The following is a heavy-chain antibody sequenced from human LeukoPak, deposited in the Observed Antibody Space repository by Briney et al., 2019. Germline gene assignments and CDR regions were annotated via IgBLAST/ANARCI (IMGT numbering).Heavy chain of an antibody. CDR3: ARSRSPGYGSGSYYNLVWFDP. J-gene: IGHJ5*02. CDR2: ISSSGSTI. CDR1: GLTFSDYY. D-gene: IGHD3-10*01. Sequence: GGSLRLSCAASGLTFSDYYMSWIRQAPGKGLEWVSYISSSGSTIYYADSVKGRFTISRDNAKNSLYLQMNSLRAEDTAVYYCARSRSPGYGSGSYYNLVWFDPWGQGTLVTVSS. V-gene: IGHV3-11*01.